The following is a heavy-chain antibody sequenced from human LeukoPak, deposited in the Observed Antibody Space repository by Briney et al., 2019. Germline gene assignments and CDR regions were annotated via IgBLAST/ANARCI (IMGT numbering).Heavy chain of an antibody. CDR1: GFTFSSYD. J-gene: IGHJ6*02. V-gene: IGHV3-13*01. D-gene: IGHD2-2*01. CDR2: IGTAADT. CDR3: TRSNNCSSTSCYFHYDMDV. Sequence: PGGSLRLSCAASGFTFSSYDMHWVRQATGKGLEWVSTIGTAADTYYSDSVKGRFTISRENAENSLYLQMNSLRAGDTAVYYCTRSNNCSSTSCYFHYDMDVWGQGTTVTVSS.